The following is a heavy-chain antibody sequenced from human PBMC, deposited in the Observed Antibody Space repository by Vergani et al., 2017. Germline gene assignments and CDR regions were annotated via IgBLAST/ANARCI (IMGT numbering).Heavy chain of an antibody. J-gene: IGHJ5*02. Sequence: QVQLQESGPGLVKPSETLSLTCTVSGGSISSYYWSWIRQPAGKGLEWIGRIYTSGSTNYNPPLKSRVTMSVDTSKNQFSLKLSSVTAADTAVYYCARDPFCGGDCYESWFDPWGQGTLVTVSS. CDR3: ARDPFCGGDCYESWFDP. V-gene: IGHV4-4*07. CDR2: IYTSGST. D-gene: IGHD2-21*02. CDR1: GGSISSYY.